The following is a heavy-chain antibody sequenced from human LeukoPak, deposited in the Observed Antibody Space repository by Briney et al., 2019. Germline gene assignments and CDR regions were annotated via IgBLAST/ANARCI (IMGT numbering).Heavy chain of an antibody. CDR3: ARAYFYDSGGYSV. J-gene: IGHJ4*02. CDR2: IYTSEST. Sequence: SETLSLTCTVSGGSISNYYWSWIRQPAGKGLEWIGHIYTSESTNYNPSLKSRVTMSVDTSKKQFSLKLSSVTAADTAVYYCARAYFYDSGGYSVWGQGTLVTVSS. CDR1: GGSISNYY. V-gene: IGHV4-4*07. D-gene: IGHD3-22*01.